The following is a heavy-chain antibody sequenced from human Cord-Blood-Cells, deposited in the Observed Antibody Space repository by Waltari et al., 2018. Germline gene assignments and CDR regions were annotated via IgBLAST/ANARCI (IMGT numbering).Heavy chain of an antibody. CDR2: IDHSGST. CDR1: GYSISSGYY. D-gene: IGHD5-18*01. Sequence: QVQLQESGPGLVKPSETLSLTCAVSGYSISSGYYWGWIRQPPGKGLEWIGSIDHSGSTCYSPSLKSRVTISVDTAKNQFSRKLSSVTAADTAVYYCARFGYGDYFQHWGQGTLVTVSS. CDR3: ARFGYGDYFQH. V-gene: IGHV4-38-2*01. J-gene: IGHJ1*01.